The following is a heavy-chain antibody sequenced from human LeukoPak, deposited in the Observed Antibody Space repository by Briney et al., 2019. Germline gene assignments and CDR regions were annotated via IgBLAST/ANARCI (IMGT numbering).Heavy chain of an antibody. Sequence: PGGSLRLSRAASGFTFNSFSMDWVRQVPGKGLEWVSYISSSGNTIYYADSVKGRFTISRDNANNLLYLQMSGLRAEDTAVYYCARVGALGSLGYWGQGILVAVSS. V-gene: IGHV3-48*04. D-gene: IGHD1-26*01. CDR3: ARVGALGSLGY. J-gene: IGHJ4*02. CDR2: ISSSGNTI. CDR1: GFTFNSFS.